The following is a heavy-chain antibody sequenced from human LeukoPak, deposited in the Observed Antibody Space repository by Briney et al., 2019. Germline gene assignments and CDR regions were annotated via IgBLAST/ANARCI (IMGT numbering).Heavy chain of an antibody. CDR3: ARRTPYLAVVGAFDI. J-gene: IGHJ3*02. D-gene: IGHD6-19*01. CDR1: GYTFTSYY. Sequence: ASVKVSCKASGYTFTSYYMHWVRQAPGQGLEWMGIINPSGGSTSYAQKFQGRVTMTRDTSTSTVYMELSSLRSEDTAVYYRARRTPYLAVVGAFDIWGQGTMVTVSS. CDR2: INPSGGST. V-gene: IGHV1-46*01.